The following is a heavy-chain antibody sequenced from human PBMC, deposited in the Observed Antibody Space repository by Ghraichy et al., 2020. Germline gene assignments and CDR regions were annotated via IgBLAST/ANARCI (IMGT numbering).Heavy chain of an antibody. V-gene: IGHV3-30-3*01. CDR1: GFTFSSYA. CDR2: ISYNGSNK. Sequence: GSLRLSCAASGFTFSSYAMHWVRQAPGQGLEWVALISYNGSNKYYADSVKGRLTISRDNSKNTLYLQMNSLRAEDTAVYYCAREYFYYMDVWGKGTTVTVSS. CDR3: AREYFYYMDV. J-gene: IGHJ6*03.